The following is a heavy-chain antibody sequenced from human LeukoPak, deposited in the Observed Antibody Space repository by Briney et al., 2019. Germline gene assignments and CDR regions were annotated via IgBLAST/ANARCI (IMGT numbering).Heavy chain of an antibody. J-gene: IGHJ5*02. Sequence: PSETLSVTCIVSGDSISRYSWSWVRQPPGKGLEWITYTYKSGTTIYNPFLKSRVTISVDTSRNQFSLRLNSVTAADTAVYYCATSDPPSPAWGQGTLVTVSS. V-gene: IGHV4-59*01. CDR3: ATSDPPSPA. D-gene: IGHD2-2*01. CDR2: TYKSGTT. CDR1: GDSISRYS.